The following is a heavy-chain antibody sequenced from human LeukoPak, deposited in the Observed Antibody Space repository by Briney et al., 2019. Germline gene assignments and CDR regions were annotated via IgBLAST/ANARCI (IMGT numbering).Heavy chain of an antibody. Sequence: SVKVSCKASGGTFSSYTISWVRQAPGQGLEWMGRIIPILGVPNYAQKFQGRVTITADKSRSTAYMELSSLRSEDTAVYYCARGLTGYYDFWSGYYLDYWGQGTLVTVSS. CDR3: ARGLTGYYDFWSGYYLDY. CDR1: GGTFSSYT. J-gene: IGHJ4*02. D-gene: IGHD3-3*01. CDR2: IIPILGVP. V-gene: IGHV1-69*02.